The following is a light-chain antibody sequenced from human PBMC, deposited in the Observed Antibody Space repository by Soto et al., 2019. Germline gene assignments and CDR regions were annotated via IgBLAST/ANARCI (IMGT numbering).Light chain of an antibody. CDR1: QSISSW. V-gene: IGKV1-5*01. Sequence: DIQMTQSPSTLSASVGDRATITCRASQSISSWLAWYQQKPGKAPKLLIYDASSLESGVPSRFSGSGSGTEFTLTISSLQPDDFATYYCQHYNSYSEAFGQGTKVDNK. J-gene: IGKJ1*01. CDR2: DAS. CDR3: QHYNSYSEA.